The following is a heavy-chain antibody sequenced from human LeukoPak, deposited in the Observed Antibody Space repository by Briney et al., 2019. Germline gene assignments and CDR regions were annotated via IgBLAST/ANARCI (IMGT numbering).Heavy chain of an antibody. J-gene: IGHJ6*02. CDR2: INHSGST. Sequence: SETLSLTCAVYGGSLSGYYWSWIRQPPGKGLEWIGEINHSGSTNYNPSLKSRVTISVATSKNQFSLKLSSVTAADTAVYYCARVSLVFSRRYAMDVWGQGTTVTVSS. V-gene: IGHV4-34*01. CDR3: ARVSLVFSRRYAMDV. CDR1: GGSLSGYY. D-gene: IGHD2-8*02.